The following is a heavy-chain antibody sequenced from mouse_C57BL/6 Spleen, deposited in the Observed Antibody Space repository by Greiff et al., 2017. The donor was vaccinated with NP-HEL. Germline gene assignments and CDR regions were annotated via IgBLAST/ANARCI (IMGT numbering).Heavy chain of an antibody. CDR3: ARKLEVYAMDY. Sequence: EVNVVESGGDLVKPGGSLKLSCAASGFTFSSYGMSWVRQTPDKRLEWVATISSGGSYTYYPDSVKGRFTLSRDNAKNTLYLQMSSRKSEDTAMYYCARKLEVYAMDYWGQGTSVTVSS. V-gene: IGHV5-6*01. D-gene: IGHD1-3*01. CDR1: GFTFSSYG. J-gene: IGHJ4*01. CDR2: ISSGGSYT.